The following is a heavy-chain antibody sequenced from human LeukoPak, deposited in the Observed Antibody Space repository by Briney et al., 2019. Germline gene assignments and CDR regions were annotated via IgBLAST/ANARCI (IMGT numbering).Heavy chain of an antibody. V-gene: IGHV3-74*01. J-gene: IGHJ4*02. CDR1: GCSFKNHW. D-gene: IGHD3-22*01. CDR3: ARSYYYDSSGYVYS. Sequence: GGSLRLSCAASGCSFKNHWMHWVRQAPGKGLVWVSRINGDGSSTTYADSVKGRFTISRDNTKNTLYLQMNSLRAEDTAVYYCARSYYYDSSGYVYSWGQGTLVTVSS. CDR2: INGDGSST.